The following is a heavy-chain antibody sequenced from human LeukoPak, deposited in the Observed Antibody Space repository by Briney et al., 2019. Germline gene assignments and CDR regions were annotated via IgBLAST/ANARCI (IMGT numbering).Heavy chain of an antibody. CDR2: IYSGGST. D-gene: IGHD6-13*01. V-gene: IGHV3-66*01. J-gene: IGHJ6*02. CDR3: ARDPRGGAAAVYGMDV. Sequence: PGGSLRLSCAASGFTVSSNYINWVRQAPGKGLEWVSVIYSGGSTYYADSVKGRFTISRDNSKNTLYLQMNSLRAEDTAVYYCARDPRGGAAAVYGMDVWGQGTTVTVSS. CDR1: GFTVSSNY.